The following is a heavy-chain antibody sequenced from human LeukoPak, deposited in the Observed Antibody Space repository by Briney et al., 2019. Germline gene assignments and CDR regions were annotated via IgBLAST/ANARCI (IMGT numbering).Heavy chain of an antibody. V-gene: IGHV1-69*13. Sequence: WASVKVSCTASGGNFSSYAISWVRQAPGQGREWMGGINPIFGTANYAQKVQGRVTITADESTSTAYMELSSLRSEDTAVYYCARELSSSCGFDYWGQGTLVTVSS. D-gene: IGHD6-13*01. CDR2: INPIFGTA. CDR1: GGNFSSYA. CDR3: ARELSSSCGFDY. J-gene: IGHJ4*02.